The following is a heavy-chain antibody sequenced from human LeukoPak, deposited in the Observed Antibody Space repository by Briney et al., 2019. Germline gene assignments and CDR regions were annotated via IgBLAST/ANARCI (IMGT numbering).Heavy chain of an antibody. Sequence: GGSLRLSCAASGFTISTNEMNWVRQAPGKGLEWLSYISDSGNTIYYADSVKGRFTISRDTAKNSVYLQMNSLRVEDTAIYYCARVSGTDYWGQGALVTVSS. CDR1: GFTISTNE. CDR3: ARVSGTDY. J-gene: IGHJ4*02. V-gene: IGHV3-48*03. D-gene: IGHD1-14*01. CDR2: ISDSGNTI.